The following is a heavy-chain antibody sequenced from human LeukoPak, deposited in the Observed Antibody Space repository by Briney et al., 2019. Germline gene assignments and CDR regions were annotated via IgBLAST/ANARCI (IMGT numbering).Heavy chain of an antibody. Sequence: PSETLSLTCTVTGGSISGSSYYWGWIRQPPGKGLEWIGNIYYSGTTYYNPSLKSRLTISVDTSQGQFSLRLSSVTAADTALYYCTRGSYDVLTGFSTLGEYRGQGILVIVSS. V-gene: IGHV4-39*01. CDR1: GGSISGSSYY. CDR3: TRGSYDVLTGFSTLGEY. CDR2: IYYSGTT. D-gene: IGHD3-9*01. J-gene: IGHJ4*02.